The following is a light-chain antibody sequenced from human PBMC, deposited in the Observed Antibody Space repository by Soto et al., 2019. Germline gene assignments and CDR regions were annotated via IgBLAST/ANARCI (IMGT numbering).Light chain of an antibody. CDR2: AAS. J-gene: IGKJ5*01. Sequence: DIQMTQSPSSLSASVGDRVTLTCQASQDISESLNWYQQKPGEAPKVVIFAASKLEVGVPARFSVSGSGTHVTLTISSLRPEDIATCFCQHYPELPIIFGQGTRLDVK. V-gene: IGKV1-33*01. CDR1: QDISES. CDR3: QHYPELPII.